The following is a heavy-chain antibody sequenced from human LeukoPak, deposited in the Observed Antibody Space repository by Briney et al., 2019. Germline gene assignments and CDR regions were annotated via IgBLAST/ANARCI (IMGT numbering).Heavy chain of an antibody. D-gene: IGHD1-26*01. CDR3: AREPYQGSYSQNDAFDI. CDR1: GYTFSSYA. V-gene: IGHV1-69*13. CDR2: IIPIFGTA. Sequence: ASVKVSCKASGYTFSSYAISWVRQAPGQGLEWMGGIIPIFGTANYAQKFQGRVTITADESTSTAYMELSSLRSEDTAVYYCAREPYQGSYSQNDAFDIWGQGTMVTVSS. J-gene: IGHJ3*02.